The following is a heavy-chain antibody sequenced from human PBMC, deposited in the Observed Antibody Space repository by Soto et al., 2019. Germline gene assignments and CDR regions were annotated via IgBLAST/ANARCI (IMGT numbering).Heavy chain of an antibody. D-gene: IGHD3-3*01. Sequence: PSETLSLTCNVSGGSTSSSRSYWAWFRQPPGKELEWIANIFYSGSTNYNPSLKSRVTISVDTSKNQFSLKLSSVTAADTAVYYCARAGGSYYDFWSGYYTGRYFDYWGQGTLVTVSS. CDR2: IFYSGST. V-gene: IGHV4-39*07. CDR3: ARAGGSYYDFWSGYYTGRYFDY. J-gene: IGHJ4*02. CDR1: GGSTSSSRSY.